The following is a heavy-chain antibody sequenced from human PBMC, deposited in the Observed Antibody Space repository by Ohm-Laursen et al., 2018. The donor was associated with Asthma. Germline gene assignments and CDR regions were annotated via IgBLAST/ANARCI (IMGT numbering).Heavy chain of an antibody. CDR1: GYTFTGYY. D-gene: IGHD5-12*01. CDR3: ARAESGYDYVYWFDP. J-gene: IGHJ5*02. V-gene: IGHV1-2*04. Sequence: GASVKVSCKASGYTFTGYYMHWVRQAPGQGLEWMGWINPNSGGTNYAQKFQGWVTMTRDTSISTAYMELSRLRSDDTAVYYCARAESGYDYVYWFDPWGQGTRVTVSS. CDR2: INPNSGGT.